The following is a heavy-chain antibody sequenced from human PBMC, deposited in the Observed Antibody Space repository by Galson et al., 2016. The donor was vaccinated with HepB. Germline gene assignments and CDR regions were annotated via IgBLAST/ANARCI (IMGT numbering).Heavy chain of an antibody. V-gene: IGHV1-18*04. J-gene: IGHJ5*02. CDR2: LNAYNGNT. CDR3: ATYQEGSGRVWFDP. CDR1: GYSFADYY. Sequence: SVKVSCKASGYSFADYYMHWVRQAPGQGLEWMGWLNAYNGNTHYAQNLQGRVTMTTETSTNTAYMELRSLRPDDTAVYYCATYQEGSGRVWFDPWGQGTLVTVSS. D-gene: IGHD3-10*01.